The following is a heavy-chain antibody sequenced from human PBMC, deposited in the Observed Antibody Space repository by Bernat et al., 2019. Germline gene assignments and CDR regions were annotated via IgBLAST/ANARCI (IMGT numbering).Heavy chain of an antibody. CDR2: IYYSGST. D-gene: IGHD5-12*01. Sequence: QVQLQESGPGLVKPSETLSLTCTVSGGSISSYYWSWIRQPPGKGLEWIGYIYYSGSTNYNPSLKSRVTISVDTSKNQFSLKLSSVTAADTAVYYCARERSGMATTWLDYWGQGTLVTVSS. V-gene: IGHV4-59*12. CDR1: GGSISSYY. CDR3: ARERSGMATTWLDY. J-gene: IGHJ4*02.